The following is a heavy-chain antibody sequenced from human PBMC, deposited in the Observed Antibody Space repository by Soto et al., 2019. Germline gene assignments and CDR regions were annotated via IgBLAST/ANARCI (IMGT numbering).Heavy chain of an antibody. Sequence: EVQLVESGGGLVQPGGSLRLSCAASGFTFSTYWMNWVRQAPGKGLEWVANIRKDGSEKNYVDSVKGRFTISRDNAKKSLFLQMNSMRAEDTAVYYCAGGSGWVVDYWGQGTLVTVSS. CDR3: AGGSGWVVDY. D-gene: IGHD6-19*01. CDR1: GFTFSTYW. J-gene: IGHJ4*02. CDR2: IRKDGSEK. V-gene: IGHV3-7*02.